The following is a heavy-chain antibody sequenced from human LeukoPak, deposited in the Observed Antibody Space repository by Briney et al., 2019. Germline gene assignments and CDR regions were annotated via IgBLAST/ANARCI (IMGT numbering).Heavy chain of an antibody. CDR2: IIPIFGTA. Sequence: GASVKVSCTASGGTFSSYAISWVRQAPGQGLEWMGGIIPIFGTANYAQKFQGRVTITADESTSTAYMELSSLRSEDTAVYYCARGRHIAARPQSLYYFDYWGQGTLVTVSS. CDR1: GGTFSSYA. V-gene: IGHV1-69*13. CDR3: ARGRHIAARPQSLYYFDY. D-gene: IGHD6-6*01. J-gene: IGHJ4*02.